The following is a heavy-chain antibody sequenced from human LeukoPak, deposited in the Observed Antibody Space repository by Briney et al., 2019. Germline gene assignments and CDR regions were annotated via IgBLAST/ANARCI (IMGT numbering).Heavy chain of an antibody. Sequence: SETLSLTCTVSGGSISTDYWSWIRQPPGKGLEWIGYISYSGGTNYNPSLKSRVTMSLDTSKSQFSLQLSSVTAADTAVYYCARRTLYYGIDYWGQGTLVTVSS. J-gene: IGHJ4*02. D-gene: IGHD3-10*01. CDR2: ISYSGGT. CDR1: GGSISTDY. V-gene: IGHV4-59*08. CDR3: ARRTLYYGIDY.